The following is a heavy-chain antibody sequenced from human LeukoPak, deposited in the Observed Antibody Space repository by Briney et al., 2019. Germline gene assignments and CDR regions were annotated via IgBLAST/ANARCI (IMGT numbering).Heavy chain of an antibody. CDR2: IIPIFGTI. CDR1: GVTFSDYT. V-gene: IGHV1-69*13. J-gene: IGHJ4*02. Sequence: SVKVSCKASGVTFSDYTISWVRQAPGQGLEWMGGIIPIFGTIYYAQNLQGRVTITADDSTTTAYLELSSLRSEDTAVYYCERCHPKQQLAYFDYWGQGSLVTVSS. CDR3: ERCHPKQQLAYFDY. D-gene: IGHD6-13*01.